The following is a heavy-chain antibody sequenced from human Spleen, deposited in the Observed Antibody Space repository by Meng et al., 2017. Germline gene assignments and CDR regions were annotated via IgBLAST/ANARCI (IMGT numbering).Heavy chain of an antibody. Sequence: GESLKISCAASGFTFSSYEMNWVRQAPGKGLEWVSYISSSGGEMYYADSVKGRFSISRDNAKKSLYLQMNSLRAEDTAVYYCARDLSVDYDNSGSWGYWGQGTLVTVSS. CDR2: ISSSGGEM. CDR1: GFTFSSYE. V-gene: IGHV3-48*03. J-gene: IGHJ4*02. D-gene: IGHD3-22*01. CDR3: ARDLSVDYDNSGSWGY.